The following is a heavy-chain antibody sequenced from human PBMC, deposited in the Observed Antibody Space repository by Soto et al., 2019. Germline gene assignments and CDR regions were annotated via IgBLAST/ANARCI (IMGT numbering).Heavy chain of an antibody. D-gene: IGHD6-13*01. Sequence: SVKVSCKASGGTFSSYAISWVRQAPGQGLEWMGGIIPIFGTANYAQKFQGRVTITADESTSTAYMELSSLRSEDTAVYYCARDPAAGTWLDPWGQGTLVTVS. CDR3: ARDPAAGTWLDP. J-gene: IGHJ5*02. CDR1: GGTFSSYA. CDR2: IIPIFGTA. V-gene: IGHV1-69*13.